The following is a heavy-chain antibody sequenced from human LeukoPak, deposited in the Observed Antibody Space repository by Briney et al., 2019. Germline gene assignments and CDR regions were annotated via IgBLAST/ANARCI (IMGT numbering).Heavy chain of an antibody. J-gene: IGHJ5*02. CDR1: GGSFSGYY. V-gene: IGHV4-34*01. Sequence: SETLSLTCAVYGGSFSGYYWSWIRQPPGKGLEWIGEINHSGSTNYNPSLKSRVTISVDTSKNQFSLKLSSVTAADTAVYYCARGYGAGSGYYRKHVWGPLYNWFDPWGQGTLVTVSS. CDR2: INHSGST. D-gene: IGHD3-3*01. CDR3: ARGYGAGSGYYRKHVWGPLYNWFDP.